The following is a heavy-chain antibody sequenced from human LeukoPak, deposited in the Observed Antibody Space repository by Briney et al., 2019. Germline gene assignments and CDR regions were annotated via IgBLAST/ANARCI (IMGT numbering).Heavy chain of an antibody. V-gene: IGHV3-7*03. CDR3: ARDGMGGIKAFDM. J-gene: IGHJ3*02. D-gene: IGHD3-10*01. CDR2: IKHDGSQK. Sequence: GGSLRLSGAASGFTFSRYWMSWVRQAPGRGLEWVANIKHDGSQKYYVDSVKGRITISRDDAKNSLYLQMNSLAAEDTAVYFCARDGMGGIKAFDMWGQGTMVTVSS. CDR1: GFTFSRYW.